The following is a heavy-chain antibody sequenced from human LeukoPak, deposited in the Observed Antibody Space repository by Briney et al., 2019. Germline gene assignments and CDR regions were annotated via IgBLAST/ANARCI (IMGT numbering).Heavy chain of an antibody. CDR3: AREGYSYGGYYFDY. CDR1: GYTFTSYA. D-gene: IGHD5-18*01. V-gene: IGHV1-3*01. CDR2: INAGNGNT. J-gene: IGHJ4*02. Sequence: ASVKVSCKASGYTFTSYAMHWVRQAPGQRLEWMGWINAGNGNTKYSQKFQGRVTITRDTSASTAYMELSGLRSEDTAVYYCAREGYSYGGYYFDYWGQGTLVTVSS.